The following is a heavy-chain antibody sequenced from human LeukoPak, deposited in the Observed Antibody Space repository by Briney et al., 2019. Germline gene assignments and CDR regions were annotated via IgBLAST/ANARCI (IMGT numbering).Heavy chain of an antibody. CDR2: INPNSGGT. D-gene: IGHD1-7*01. V-gene: IGHV1-2*02. CDR1: GYTFTGYY. CDR3: ARGRGGVNTSNRWADPYTGTRKSSDWFDP. J-gene: IGHJ5*02. Sequence: GASVKVSCKASGYTFTGYYMHWVRQAPGQGLEWMGWINPNSGGTNYAQKFQGRVTMTRDTSISTAYMELSRLKSDDTAVYYCARGRGGVNTSNRWADPYTGTRKSSDWFDPWGQGTLVTVSS.